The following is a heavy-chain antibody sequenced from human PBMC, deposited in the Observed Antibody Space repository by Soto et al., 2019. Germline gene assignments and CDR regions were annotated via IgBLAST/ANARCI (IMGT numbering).Heavy chain of an antibody. D-gene: IGHD3-3*01. Sequence: SETLSLTCTVSGGSISSSSYYWGWIRQPPGKGLEWIGSIYYSGSTYYNPSLKSRVTISVDTSKNQFSLKLSSVTAADTAVYYCARRVQIFRVVYLSDSNWFDPWGQGTLVTVYS. CDR3: ARRVQIFRVVYLSDSNWFDP. V-gene: IGHV4-39*01. CDR2: IYYSGST. CDR1: GGSISSSSYY. J-gene: IGHJ5*02.